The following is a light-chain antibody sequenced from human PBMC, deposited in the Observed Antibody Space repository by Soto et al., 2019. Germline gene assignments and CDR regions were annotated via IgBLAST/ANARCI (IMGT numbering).Light chain of an antibody. CDR3: ASWDESLNGFYV. V-gene: IGLV1-44*01. CDR2: SNH. CDR1: ISNIGRNI. J-gene: IGLJ1*01. Sequence: QSALTQPPSASGTPGQRVTISCSGGISNIGRNIVNWYKQLPGTAPKLLIYSNHQRPSGVPDRFSGSKSGTSASLAISGLQSDDEAEYFCASWDESLNGFYVFGTGTKVTVL.